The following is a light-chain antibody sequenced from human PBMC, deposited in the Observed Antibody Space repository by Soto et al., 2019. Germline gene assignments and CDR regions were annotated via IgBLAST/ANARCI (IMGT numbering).Light chain of an antibody. J-gene: IGKJ2*01. Sequence: IKMTQSPSTLSASVGDRVTLTCRASQSVSDWLAGYQQKPGKAPKVLIYKASNLESGVPSRFSGSGSGTEFTLTISSLQPDDSATYYCQQYNTFSPYTFGQGTKLEIK. V-gene: IGKV1-5*03. CDR1: QSVSDW. CDR3: QQYNTFSPYT. CDR2: KAS.